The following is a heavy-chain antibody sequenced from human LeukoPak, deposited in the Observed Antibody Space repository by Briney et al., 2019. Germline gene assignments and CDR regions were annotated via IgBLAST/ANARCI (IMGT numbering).Heavy chain of an antibody. Sequence: GGSLRLSCVASGFTFSDYIMSWVRQAPGKGLEWVSTVTGSGITTSYAASVKGRFTISRDNSKNTLYLQMNSLRAEDTAVYYCAKSVAIGFDIWGQGTMVTVSS. CDR2: VTGSGITT. CDR3: AKSVAIGFDI. J-gene: IGHJ3*02. V-gene: IGHV3-23*01. CDR1: GFTFSDYI. D-gene: IGHD5-12*01.